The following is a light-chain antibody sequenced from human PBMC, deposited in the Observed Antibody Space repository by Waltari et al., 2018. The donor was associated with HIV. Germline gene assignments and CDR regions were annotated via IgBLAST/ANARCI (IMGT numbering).Light chain of an antibody. V-gene: IGLV3-19*01. J-gene: IGLJ2*01. Sequence: SSELTQDPAVSVALGQTVRITCQGNSLRSYYVSWYQEKPGLAPILVIYDNNNRPPGIPDRFSGSSSGDTASLTITGAQAEDEADYYCNSRDSSGNHVLFGGGTKLTVL. CDR3: NSRDSSGNHVL. CDR2: DNN. CDR1: SLRSYY.